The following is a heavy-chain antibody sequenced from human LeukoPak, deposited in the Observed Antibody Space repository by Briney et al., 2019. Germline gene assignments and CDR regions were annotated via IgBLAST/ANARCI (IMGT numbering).Heavy chain of an antibody. CDR1: GGTFSGYA. V-gene: IGHV1-69*05. CDR2: IIPIFGTA. Sequence: SVKVSCKASGGTFSGYAISWVRQAPGQGLEWMGGIIPIFGTANYAQKFQGRVTITTDESTSTAYMELSSLRSEDTAVYYCARGSAAGFAYYYYYYMDVWGKGTTVTVSS. D-gene: IGHD6-13*01. J-gene: IGHJ6*03. CDR3: ARGSAAGFAYYYYYYMDV.